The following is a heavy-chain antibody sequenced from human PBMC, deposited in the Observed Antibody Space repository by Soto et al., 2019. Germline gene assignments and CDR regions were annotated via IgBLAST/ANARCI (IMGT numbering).Heavy chain of an antibody. CDR2: ISAYNGIT. CDR1: GYTFTSYG. V-gene: IGHV1-18*01. CDR3: ARHLGYCSGGSCSPPAFDI. D-gene: IGHD2-15*01. Sequence: QVQLVQSGAEVKKPGASVKVSCKASGYTFTSYGISWVRQAPGQGLEWMGWISAYNGITNYAQKLQGRVTMTTDTSTSTAYMELRSLRSDDTAVYYCARHLGYCSGGSCSPPAFDIWGQGTMVTVSS. J-gene: IGHJ3*02.